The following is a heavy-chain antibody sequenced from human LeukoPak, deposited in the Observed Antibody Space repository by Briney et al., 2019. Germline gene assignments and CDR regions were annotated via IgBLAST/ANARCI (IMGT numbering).Heavy chain of an antibody. V-gene: IGHV3-66*01. J-gene: IGHJ4*02. Sequence: GGSLRLSCVASGFTFSSYAMSWVRQAPGKGLEWVSVIYSGGSTYYADSVKGRFTISRDNSKNTLYLQMNSLRAEDTAVYYCAREPRLAYFDYWGQGTLVTVSS. D-gene: IGHD4-17*01. CDR3: AREPRLAYFDY. CDR1: GFTFSSYA. CDR2: IYSGGST.